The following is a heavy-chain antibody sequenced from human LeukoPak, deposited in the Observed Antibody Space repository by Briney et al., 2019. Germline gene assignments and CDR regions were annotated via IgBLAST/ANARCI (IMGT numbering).Heavy chain of an antibody. CDR1: GFTFSSYW. CDR3: ARERVSTYYDFWSGYGSSNWFDP. J-gene: IGHJ5*02. D-gene: IGHD3-3*01. Sequence: GGSLRLSCAASGFTFSSYWMSWVRQAPGKGLEWVANIKKDGSEKYYVDSVKGRFTISRDNAKNSLYLQMNSLRAEDTAVYYCARERVSTYYDFWSGYGSSNWFDPWGQGTLVTVSS. CDR2: IKKDGSEK. V-gene: IGHV3-7*01.